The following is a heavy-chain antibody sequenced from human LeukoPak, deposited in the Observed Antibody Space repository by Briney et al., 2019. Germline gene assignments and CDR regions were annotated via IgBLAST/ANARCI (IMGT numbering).Heavy chain of an antibody. CDR1: GFTFSSYA. J-gene: IGHJ4*02. CDR2: IIGSGTNT. D-gene: IGHD3-3*02. V-gene: IGHV3-23*01. Sequence: LPGGSLRLSCAASGFTFSSYAMSWVRQAPGKGLELVSSIIGSGTNTYYTDSVKGRFTISRDNSKNTLYLQMDSLRADDTAVYYCANMAVLSDADYFDYWGQGTLVTVSS. CDR3: ANMAVLSDADYFDY.